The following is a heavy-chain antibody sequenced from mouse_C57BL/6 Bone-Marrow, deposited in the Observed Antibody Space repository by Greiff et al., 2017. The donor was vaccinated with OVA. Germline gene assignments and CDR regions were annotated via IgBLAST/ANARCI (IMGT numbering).Heavy chain of an antibody. J-gene: IGHJ4*01. CDR1: GYTFTDYY. CDR3: ARYPSYYYGSSFPPYYAMDY. Sequence: VKLQESGPELVKPGASVKISCKASGYTFTDYYINWVKQRPGQGLEWIGWIFPGSGSTYYNEKFKGKATLTVDKSSSTAYMLLSSLTSEDSAVYFCARYPSYYYGSSFPPYYAMDYWGQGTSVTVSS. V-gene: IGHV1-75*01. CDR2: IFPGSGST. D-gene: IGHD1-1*01.